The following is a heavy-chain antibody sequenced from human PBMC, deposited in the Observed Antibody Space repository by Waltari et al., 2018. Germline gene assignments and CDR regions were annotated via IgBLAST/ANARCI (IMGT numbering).Heavy chain of an antibody. V-gene: IGHV3-7*04. CDR2: IKEDGTEE. J-gene: IGHJ4*02. CDR3: ARVSKGIHFDY. CDR1: GFTFVNYW. Sequence: EVQLVASGGGLVQPGGSLRLSCTASGFTFVNYWMSWVRQAPGKGLQWVAYIKEDGTEESYLDSLKGRFTISRDDAKNSLHLQMNSLRVEDTAIYYCARVSKGIHFDYWGQGTLVTVSS.